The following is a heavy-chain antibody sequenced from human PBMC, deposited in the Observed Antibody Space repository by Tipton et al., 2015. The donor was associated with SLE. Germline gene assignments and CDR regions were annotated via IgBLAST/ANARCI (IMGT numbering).Heavy chain of an antibody. CDR2: IYYSGST. CDR3: ARAEGSWDAFDI. J-gene: IGHJ3*02. V-gene: IGHV4-39*07. CDR1: GGSISDRAHY. D-gene: IGHD2-15*01. Sequence: TLSLTCTVSGGSISDRAHYWSFIRQSPGKGLEWIASIYYSGSTYYNPSLKSRVTISVDTSKNQFSLKLSSVTAADTAVYYCARAEGSWDAFDIWGQGTMVTVSS.